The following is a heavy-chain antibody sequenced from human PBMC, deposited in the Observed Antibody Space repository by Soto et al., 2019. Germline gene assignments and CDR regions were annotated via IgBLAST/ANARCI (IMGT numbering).Heavy chain of an antibody. Sequence: QVQLVESGGGVVQPGRSLRLSCAASGFTFSSYAMHWVRQAPGKGLEWVAVISYDGSNKYYADSVKGRFTISRDNSKNTLYLQMNSLRAEDTAVYYCARGSGYEQIYYYYGMDFWGQGTTVTVSS. CDR2: ISYDGSNK. CDR1: GFTFSSYA. D-gene: IGHD5-12*01. J-gene: IGHJ6*02. V-gene: IGHV3-30-3*01. CDR3: ARGSGYEQIYYYYGMDF.